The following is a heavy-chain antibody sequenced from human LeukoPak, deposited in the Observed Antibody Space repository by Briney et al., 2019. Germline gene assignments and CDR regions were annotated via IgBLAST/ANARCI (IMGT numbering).Heavy chain of an antibody. D-gene: IGHD6-13*01. CDR1: GFTFSSYA. CDR2: ISGSGGST. Sequence: GGSLRLSCAASGFTFSSYAMSWVRQAPGKGLEWVSAISGSGGSTYYADSVKGRFTISRDNSKNTLYLQMNSLRAEDTAVYYCAKDYTSSWYSTSFDLWGRGTLVTVSS. CDR3: AKDYTSSWYSTSFDL. V-gene: IGHV3-23*01. J-gene: IGHJ2*01.